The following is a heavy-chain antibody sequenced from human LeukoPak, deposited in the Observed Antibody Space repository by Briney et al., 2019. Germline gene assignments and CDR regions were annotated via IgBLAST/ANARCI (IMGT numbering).Heavy chain of an antibody. J-gene: IGHJ5*02. CDR2: ISYDGSNK. CDR1: GFTFSSYA. V-gene: IGHV3-30*04. CDR3: ARDLDANIWSGDMTNWFDP. D-gene: IGHD2-15*01. Sequence: PGRSLRLSCAASGFTFSSYAMHWVRQAPGKGLEWVAVISYDGSNKYYADSVKGRFTISRDNSKNTLYLQMNSLRAEDTAVYYCARDLDANIWSGDMTNWFDPWGQGTLVTVPS.